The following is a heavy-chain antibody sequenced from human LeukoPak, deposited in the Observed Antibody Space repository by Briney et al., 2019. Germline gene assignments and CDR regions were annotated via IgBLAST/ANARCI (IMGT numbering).Heavy chain of an antibody. CDR3: ARTYDSPGYYSPDYYYMDV. CDR2: IYTSGST. V-gene: IGHV4-4*07. J-gene: IGHJ6*03. CDR1: GDSIRSYS. D-gene: IGHD3-22*01. Sequence: SETLSFTCTVSGDSIRSYSWSWIRQPAGKGLEWIGHIYTSGSTNYNPSLKSRVTMSVDTSNNQFSLKLNSVTAADTAVYYCARTYDSPGYYSPDYYYMDVWGKGTTVTISS.